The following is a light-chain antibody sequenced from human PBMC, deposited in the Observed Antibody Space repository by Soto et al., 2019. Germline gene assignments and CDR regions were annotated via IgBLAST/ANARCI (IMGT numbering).Light chain of an antibody. V-gene: IGKV1-17*03. Sequence: DIQMTQSPSVMSASVGDRVTITCRASQGIANYFIWFQQEPGKAPKRLIFAASSLQSGVPSRFSGRGSRTEFTLTISSLQPEDFASYYCLQHKTYPYTFGQGTKLEI. J-gene: IGKJ2*01. CDR1: QGIANY. CDR2: AAS. CDR3: LQHKTYPYT.